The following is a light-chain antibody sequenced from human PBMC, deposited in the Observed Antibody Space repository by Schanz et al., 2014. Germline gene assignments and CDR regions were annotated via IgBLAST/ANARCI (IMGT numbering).Light chain of an antibody. V-gene: IGLV2-11*01. CDR2: DVS. J-gene: IGLJ2*01. CDR1: SSDVGGYNY. CDR3: CSYAGTYSVV. Sequence: QSALTQPASVSGSPGQSITISCTGTSSDVGGYNYVSWYQQLPGKAPKLMIYDVSNRPSGVPDRFSGSKSGNTASLTISGLQAEDEADYYCCSYAGTYSVVFGGGTKLTVL.